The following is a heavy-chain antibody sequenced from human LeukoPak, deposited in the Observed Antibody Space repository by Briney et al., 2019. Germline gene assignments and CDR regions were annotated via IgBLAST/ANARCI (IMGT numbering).Heavy chain of an antibody. D-gene: IGHD3-3*01. Sequence: PGGSLRLSCAASGFTFSSYGMHWVRQAPGKGLEWVAFIRYDGSNKYYADSVKGRFTISRDNSKNTLYLQMNSLRDDDTAVYYCAKRRETGVGLFDYWGQGTLVTVSS. CDR2: IRYDGSNK. CDR3: AKRRETGVGLFDY. V-gene: IGHV3-30*02. CDR1: GFTFSSYG. J-gene: IGHJ4*02.